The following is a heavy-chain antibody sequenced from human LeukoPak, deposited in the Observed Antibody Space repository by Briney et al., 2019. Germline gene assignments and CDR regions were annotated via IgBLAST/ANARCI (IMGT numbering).Heavy chain of an antibody. CDR2: INSDGSST. CDR1: GFTFSNYW. V-gene: IGHV3-74*01. Sequence: GGSLRLSCAASGFTFSNYWMHWVRQALGKGLVWVSRINSDGSSTSYADSVRGRFSISRDNARNTLYLQMNSLRAEDTAVYYCARGLSGYASSLGYWGQGTLVTVSA. CDR3: ARGLSGYASSLGY. D-gene: IGHD6-6*01. J-gene: IGHJ4*02.